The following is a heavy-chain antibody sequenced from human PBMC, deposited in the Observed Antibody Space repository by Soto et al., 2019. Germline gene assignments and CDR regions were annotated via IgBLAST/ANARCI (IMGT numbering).Heavy chain of an antibody. J-gene: IGHJ4*02. V-gene: IGHV4-39*05. Sequence: SETPSLTCTVYGGSIRSSSSYWGWIRQTKGKGLEWIGSIYYSGSTYYNPSLKSRVTISVDTSKNQFSLKLSSVTAADTAVYYCAGGGYSSSDYWGQGTLVTVSS. CDR3: AGGGYSSSDY. D-gene: IGHD6-6*01. CDR1: GGSIRSSSSY. CDR2: IYYSGST.